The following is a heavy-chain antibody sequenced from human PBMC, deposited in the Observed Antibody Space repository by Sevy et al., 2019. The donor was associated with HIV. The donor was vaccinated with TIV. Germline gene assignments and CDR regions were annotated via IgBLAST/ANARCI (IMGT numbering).Heavy chain of an antibody. CDR2: MNPNSGDT. CDR1: GYTFTRYE. J-gene: IGHJ4*02. V-gene: IGHV1-8*01. D-gene: IGHD3-10*01. CDR3: ARAIGTTVVTPVDY. Sequence: ALVKVSCKASGYTFTRYEINWVRQATGQGLEWMGWMNPNSGDTGSVQKFQGRVTMTRNTSISTAYMELRSLRSDDTAVYYCARAIGTTVVTPVDYWGQGTLVTVSS.